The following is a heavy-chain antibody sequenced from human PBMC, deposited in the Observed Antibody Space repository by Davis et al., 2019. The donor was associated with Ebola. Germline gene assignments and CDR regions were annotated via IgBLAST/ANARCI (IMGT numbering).Heavy chain of an antibody. CDR3: AREFSGWYGEYYYYYGMDV. CDR1: GFTFSSYG. D-gene: IGHD6-19*01. J-gene: IGHJ6*02. V-gene: IGHV3-33*01. CDR2: IWYDGSNK. Sequence: PGGSLRLSCAASGFTFSSYGMHWVRQAPGKGLEWVAVIWYDGSNKYYADSVKGRFTISRDNSKNTLYLQMNSLRAEDTAVYYCAREFSGWYGEYYYYYGMDVWGQGTTVTVSS.